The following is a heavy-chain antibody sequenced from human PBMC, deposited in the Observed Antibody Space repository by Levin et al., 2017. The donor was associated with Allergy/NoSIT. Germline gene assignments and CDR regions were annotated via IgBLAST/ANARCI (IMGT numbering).Heavy chain of an antibody. CDR1: GFTFSGSA. V-gene: IGHV3-73*01. J-gene: IGHJ4*02. Sequence: GESLKISCATSGFTFSGSAMHWVRQASGKGLEWLGRIRSKAYSYATVYPASMKGRFTISRDDSKNTAFLLVTSLKTEDTAVYYCTSTHDILTADYSPYYFDFWGQGALVTVSS. D-gene: IGHD3-9*01. CDR2: IRSKAYSYAT. CDR3: TSTHDILTADYSPYYFDF.